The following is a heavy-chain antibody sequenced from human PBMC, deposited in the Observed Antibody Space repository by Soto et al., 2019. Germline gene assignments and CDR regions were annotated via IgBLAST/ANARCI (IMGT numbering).Heavy chain of an antibody. Sequence: GASLKVSCRSSGGSVSVYTFSGVRQAPGQGLEWMGRVLPFLDLTSYSQKFQGRVTITADKSTATAYLDLNKLTSEDTAFYYCATDRANSNCPNFDPWGQGTLVTVSS. CDR1: GGSVSVYT. CDR3: ATDRANSNCPNFDP. CDR2: VLPFLDLT. V-gene: IGHV1-69*02. J-gene: IGHJ5*02. D-gene: IGHD1-1*01.